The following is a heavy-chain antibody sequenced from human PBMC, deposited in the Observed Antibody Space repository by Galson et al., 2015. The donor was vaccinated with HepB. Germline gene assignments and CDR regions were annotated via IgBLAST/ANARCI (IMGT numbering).Heavy chain of an antibody. Sequence: SLRLSCAASGFTFSNAWMSWVRQAPGKGLEWVGRIKSKTDGGTTDYAAPVKGRFTISRDDSKNTLYLQMNSLKTEDTAVYYCTTDAMSINYYGSGPPGYWGQGTLVTVSS. V-gene: IGHV3-15*01. D-gene: IGHD3-10*01. CDR3: TTDAMSINYYGSGPPGY. CDR1: GFTFSNAW. J-gene: IGHJ4*02. CDR2: IKSKTDGGTT.